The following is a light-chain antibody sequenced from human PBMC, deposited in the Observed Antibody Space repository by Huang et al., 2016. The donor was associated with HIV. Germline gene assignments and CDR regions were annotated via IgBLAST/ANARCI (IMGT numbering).Light chain of an antibody. Sequence: MTQSPPSLSASIGDRVTLTCRASRDISTFLAWYQQNPGKPPRLLIYAASILHSGVPSRCSGGGSGTNFTLTVSSLQPEDVANYYCQKYDSAPRTFGQGTKLEL. CDR2: AAS. J-gene: IGKJ1*01. CDR3: QKYDSAPRT. CDR1: RDISTF. V-gene: IGKV1-27*01.